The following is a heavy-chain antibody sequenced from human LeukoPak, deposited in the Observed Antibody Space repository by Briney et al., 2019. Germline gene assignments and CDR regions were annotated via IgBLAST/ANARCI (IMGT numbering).Heavy chain of an antibody. CDR1: GFSFSSYW. V-gene: IGHV3-23*01. Sequence: PGGSLRLSCAASGFSFSSYWMHWVRQIPGRGLVWVSAFSGSGGSTYYADSVKGRFTISRDNSKNTLYLQMNSLRAEDTAVYYCAKSSPPPLRYWGQGTLVTVSS. J-gene: IGHJ4*02. CDR3: AKSSPPPLRY. CDR2: FSGSGGST.